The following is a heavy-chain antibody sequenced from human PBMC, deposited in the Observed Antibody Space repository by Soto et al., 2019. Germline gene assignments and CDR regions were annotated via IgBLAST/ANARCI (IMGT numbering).Heavy chain of an antibody. CDR3: AKDRPPTPHSSSPYNWFDP. CDR2: ISGSGGST. CDR1: GCTFSSYA. Sequence: PGGSLSLSWAASGCTFSSYAMSWVRQAPGKGLEWVSAISGSGGSTYYADSVKGRFTISRDNSKNTLYLQMNSLRAEDTAVYYCAKDRPPTPHSSSPYNWFDPWGQGTLVTVSS. J-gene: IGHJ5*02. D-gene: IGHD6-6*01. V-gene: IGHV3-23*01.